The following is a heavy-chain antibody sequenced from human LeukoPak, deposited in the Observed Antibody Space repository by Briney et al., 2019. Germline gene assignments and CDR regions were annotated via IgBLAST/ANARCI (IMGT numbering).Heavy chain of an antibody. D-gene: IGHD1-26*01. V-gene: IGHV4-38-2*02. J-gene: IGHJ5*02. Sequence: SETLSLTCTVSGYSISSGYYWGWIRQPPGKGLEWIGSIYYTGSTYYNPSLKSRVTISVDTSKNQFSLKLTSVTAADTAVYYCARGREAFDTWGQGTLVTVSS. CDR2: IYYTGST. CDR3: ARGREAFDT. CDR1: GYSISSGYY.